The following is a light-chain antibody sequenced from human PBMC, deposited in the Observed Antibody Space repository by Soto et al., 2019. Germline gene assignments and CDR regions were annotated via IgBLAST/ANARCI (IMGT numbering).Light chain of an antibody. CDR3: QQYHNWPA. Sequence: EIVLTQSPGTLSLSPGERVTLSCRASQSVSSNFLAWYQQKPGQAPRLLIYGAATRATGIPARFSGSGSGTEFTLTISSLQSDDIAVYYCQQYHNWPAFGQGTKVDIK. J-gene: IGKJ1*01. CDR1: QSVSSN. V-gene: IGKV3-15*01. CDR2: GAA.